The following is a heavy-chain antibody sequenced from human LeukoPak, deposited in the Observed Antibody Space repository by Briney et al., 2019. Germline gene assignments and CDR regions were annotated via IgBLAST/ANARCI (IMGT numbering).Heavy chain of an antibody. CDR2: IYSGGST. D-gene: IGHD6-13*01. J-gene: IGHJ6*02. CDR1: GFTFSSYA. V-gene: IGHV3-53*01. CDR3: ARPAVKPAAAGTEDYYYGMDV. Sequence: HPGGSLRLSCAASGFTFSSYAMSWVRQAPGKGLEWVSVIYSGGSTYYADSVKGRFTISRDNSKNTLYLQMNSLRAEDTAVYYCARPAVKPAAAGTEDYYYGMDVWGQGTTVTVSS.